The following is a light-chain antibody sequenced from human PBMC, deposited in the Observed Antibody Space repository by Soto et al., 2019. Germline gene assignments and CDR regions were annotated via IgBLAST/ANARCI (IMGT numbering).Light chain of an antibody. CDR3: QQNHDVPRT. CDR2: AAS. V-gene: IGKV1-39*01. Sequence: DIQMTQSPSYLPTSVGDRVTITCRASQTINNYVTWYQQKPGRAPRMLIFAASRVQNGIPSRFSGSGSGTDFTLTISHVQPEDFATYFCQQNHDVPRTFGQGTTLEI. CDR1: QTINNY. J-gene: IGKJ2*01.